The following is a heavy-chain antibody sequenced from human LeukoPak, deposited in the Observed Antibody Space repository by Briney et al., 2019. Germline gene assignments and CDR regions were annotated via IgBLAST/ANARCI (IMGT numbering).Heavy chain of an antibody. V-gene: IGHV4-38-2*02. D-gene: IGHD3-10*01. CDR1: GYSISSGYY. CDR2: IYHSGST. J-gene: IGHJ5*02. Sequence: SETLSLTCTVSGYSISSGYYWGWIRQPPGKGLEWIGSIYHSGSTYYNPSLKSRVTISVDTSKNQFSLKLSSVTAADTAVYYCARYGSGSYPPYNWFDPWGQGTLVTVSS. CDR3: ARYGSGSYPPYNWFDP.